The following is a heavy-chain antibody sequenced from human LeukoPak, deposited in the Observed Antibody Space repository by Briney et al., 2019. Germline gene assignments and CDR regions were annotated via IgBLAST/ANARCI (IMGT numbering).Heavy chain of an antibody. CDR3: ARISAGGAVAE. Sequence: PGGSLRLSCAASGFTFSTYWMSWVRQAPGKGLEFVSYISSNGGSTYYANSVEGRFTISRDNSNNTLYLQMGGLRPEDTAVFYCARISAGGAVAEWGQGTLVTVSS. J-gene: IGHJ4*02. CDR2: ISSNGGST. D-gene: IGHD6-19*01. V-gene: IGHV3-64*01. CDR1: GFTFSTYW.